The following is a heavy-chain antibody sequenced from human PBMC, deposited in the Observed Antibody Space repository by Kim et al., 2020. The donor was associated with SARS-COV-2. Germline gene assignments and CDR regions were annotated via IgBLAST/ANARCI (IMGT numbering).Heavy chain of an antibody. V-gene: IGHV1-69*13. J-gene: IGHJ6*01. CDR3: TGDSAAAAAVTSPYDFGMD. D-gene: IGHD6-13*01. CDR2: IINIFATA. Sequence: SVKVSCKASGGTFSSYAISWVRQAPGQGLEWMGGIINIFATANYAQTLQGIVMIIADESRSPAYMGLSSLRSEDTAGHYCTGDSAAAAAVTSPYDFGMD. CDR1: GGTFSSYA.